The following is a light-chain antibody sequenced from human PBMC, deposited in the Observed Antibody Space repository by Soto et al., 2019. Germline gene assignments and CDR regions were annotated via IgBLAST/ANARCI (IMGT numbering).Light chain of an antibody. CDR2: DAS. J-gene: IGKJ4*02. CDR1: QSVGRN. V-gene: IGKV3-11*01. Sequence: EIVLTQSPATLSLSPGERATLSCRASQSVGRNLTWYRQKPGQAPSLLVYDASTRATGIPARFSGSGSGTDFTLTISSLEPADFLVYYCQQRCNVPPVTFGGGTKVDIK. CDR3: QQRCNVPPVT.